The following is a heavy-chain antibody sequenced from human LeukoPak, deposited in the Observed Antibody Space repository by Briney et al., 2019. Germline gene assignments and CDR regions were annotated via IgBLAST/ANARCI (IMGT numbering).Heavy chain of an antibody. J-gene: IGHJ4*02. D-gene: IGHD3-10*01. V-gene: IGHV4-39*01. CDR2: IYYREST. Sequence: PSDTLSLTCTVSGRSISSSSYYWRWIRQPPGKGLVWIGYIYYRESTYYNPSLKSRVTISVDRSKNQFSLKLSSVSAADTAVYYCARHVRRSYDYYYGSGSYYLDWGQGTLVTVSS. CDR1: GRSISSSSYY. CDR3: ARHVRRSYDYYYGSGSYYLD.